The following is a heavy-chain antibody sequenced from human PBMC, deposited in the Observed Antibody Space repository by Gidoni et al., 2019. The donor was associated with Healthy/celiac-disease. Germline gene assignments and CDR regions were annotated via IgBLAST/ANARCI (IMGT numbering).Heavy chain of an antibody. CDR3: ASPRGDY. CDR1: GGSISSSSYY. CDR2: IYYSGST. J-gene: IGHJ4*02. V-gene: IGHV4-39*07. Sequence: QLQLQESGPGLVKPSETRYLTCTVSGGSISSSSYYWGWIRQPPGKGLEWIGSIYYSGSTYYNPSLKSRVTISVDTSKNQFSLKLSSVTAAYTAVYYCASPRGDYWGQGTLVTVSS. D-gene: IGHD3-10*01.